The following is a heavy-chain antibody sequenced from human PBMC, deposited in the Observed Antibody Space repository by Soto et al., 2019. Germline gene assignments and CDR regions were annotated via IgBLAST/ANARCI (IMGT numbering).Heavy chain of an antibody. V-gene: IGHV3-23*01. CDR1: GFTFSSYA. CDR2: ISGSGGST. J-gene: IGHJ4*02. CDR3: AKDSIAAAHAPPYYFDY. D-gene: IGHD6-13*01. Sequence: GGSLRLSCAASGFTFSSYAMSWVRQAPGKGLEWVSAISGSGGSTYYADSVKGRFTISRDNSKNTLYLQMNSLRAEDTAVYYCAKDSIAAAHAPPYYFDYWGQGTLVTVSS.